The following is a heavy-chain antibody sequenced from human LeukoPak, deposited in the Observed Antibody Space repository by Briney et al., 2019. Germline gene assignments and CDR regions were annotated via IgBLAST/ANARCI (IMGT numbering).Heavy chain of an antibody. D-gene: IGHD6-13*01. V-gene: IGHV3-21*01. J-gene: IGHJ4*02. Sequence: GGSLRVSCAACGFTFSSYRMKWVRQARGKGVEWVSYIISRSIYIYLSYSLKLLFTLSRDNPKNSLYLHIDTLTAEDTAVYYCARVGGFYSSSSYFDYCGQGTLLTVSS. CDR3: ARVGGFYSSSSYFDY. CDR1: GFTFSSYR. CDR2: IISRSIYI.